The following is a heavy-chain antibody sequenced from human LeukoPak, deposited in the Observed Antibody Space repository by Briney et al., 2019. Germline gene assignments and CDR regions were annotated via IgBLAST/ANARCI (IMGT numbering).Heavy chain of an antibody. CDR2: IYYGGIT. Sequence: SETLSLTCTVSGGSMSSYYWSWIRQSPGKGLEWIGYIYYGGITNYNPSLKSRVTISVDTSKNQFFLKVTSVTAADTAVYYCARLRRWFDPWGQGTLVTVSS. CDR3: ARLRRWFDP. J-gene: IGHJ5*02. CDR1: GGSMSSYY. V-gene: IGHV4-59*08.